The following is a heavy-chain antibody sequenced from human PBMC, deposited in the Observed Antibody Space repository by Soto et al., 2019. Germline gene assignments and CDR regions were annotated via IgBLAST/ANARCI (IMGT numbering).Heavy chain of an antibody. Sequence: ASVKVSCKASGYTFTSYAMHWVRQAPGQRLEWMGWINAGNGNTKYSQKFQGRVTITRDTSASTAYMELSSLRSEDTAVYYCARDGPYCSGGSCYSGAWFDPWGQGTLVTVPQ. D-gene: IGHD2-15*01. CDR2: INAGNGNT. CDR1: GYTFTSYA. CDR3: ARDGPYCSGGSCYSGAWFDP. J-gene: IGHJ5*02. V-gene: IGHV1-3*01.